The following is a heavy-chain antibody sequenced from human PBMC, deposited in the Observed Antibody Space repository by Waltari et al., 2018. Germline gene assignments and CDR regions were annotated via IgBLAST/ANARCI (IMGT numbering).Heavy chain of an antibody. CDR2: IYNSGST. CDR1: GGSISSGSYY. Sequence: QVQLQESGPGLVKPSQTLSLTCPVSGGSISSGSYYWSWTRQPAGKGLEWIGRIYNSGSTNYNPSLKSRVTISVDTSKNQFSLKLSSVTAADTAVYYCAREGSVAAAGLDYYGMDVWGQGTTVTVSS. CDR3: AREGSVAAAGLDYYGMDV. D-gene: IGHD6-13*01. J-gene: IGHJ6*02. V-gene: IGHV4-61*02.